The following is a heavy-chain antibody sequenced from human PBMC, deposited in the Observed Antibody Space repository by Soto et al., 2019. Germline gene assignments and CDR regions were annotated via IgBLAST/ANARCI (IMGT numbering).Heavy chain of an antibody. D-gene: IGHD7-27*01. Sequence: SETLSLTCIVSGDSVTSGSYYWTWLRQPPGKGLEWIGYISYAGRTKYNPSLQSRVTISVDTSKNDFSLNLSSVTAADTAVYFCAREWGLLPYYVMNVWGHGTAVTVSS. CDR3: AREWGLLPYYVMNV. J-gene: IGHJ6*02. CDR2: ISYAGRT. V-gene: IGHV4-61*03. CDR1: GDSVTSGSYY.